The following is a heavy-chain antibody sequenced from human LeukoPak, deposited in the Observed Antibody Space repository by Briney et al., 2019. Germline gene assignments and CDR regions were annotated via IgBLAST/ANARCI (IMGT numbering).Heavy chain of an antibody. CDR3: TKSSPAAPFDY. CDR1: GFTFSTFA. V-gene: IGHV3-23*01. Sequence: GGSLSLSCAASGFTFSTFAMSWVRQAPGKGPEWVSTILGGGGRHTYYAGSVKGRFTISRDDLKETVYLQMHSLRAEDTALYYCTKSSPAAPFDYWGLGTLVAVSS. CDR2: ILGGGGRHT. D-gene: IGHD6-6*01. J-gene: IGHJ4*02.